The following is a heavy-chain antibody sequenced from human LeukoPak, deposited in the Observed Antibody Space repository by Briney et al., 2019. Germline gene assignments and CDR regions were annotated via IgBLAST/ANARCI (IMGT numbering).Heavy chain of an antibody. V-gene: IGHV4-31*03. CDR1: GGSISSGGYY. CDR3: ARALKSGNYFSLHY. J-gene: IGHJ4*02. CDR2: IYYSGST. Sequence: SQTLSLTCTVSGGSISSGGYYWSWIRQHPGKGLEWIGYIYYSGSTNYNPSLKSRVTISVDTSKNQFSLMLSSVTAADTAVYYCARALKSGNYFSLHYWGQGTLVTVSS. D-gene: IGHD1-26*01.